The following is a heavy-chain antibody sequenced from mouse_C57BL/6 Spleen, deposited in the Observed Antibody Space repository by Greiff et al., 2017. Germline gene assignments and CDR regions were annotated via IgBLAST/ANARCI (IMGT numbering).Heavy chain of an antibody. J-gene: IGHJ2*01. D-gene: IGHD1-1*01. Sequence: QVQLQQSGPELVKPGASVKISCKASGYAFSSSWMNWVKQRPGQGLEWIGRIYPGDGDTKYNGKFKGKATLTSDKSSSTAYMQPSSLTSDDSSFYFWSLHYYGSLDYWGQGTTLTVSS. CDR1: GYAFSSSW. CDR3: SLHYYGSLDY. CDR2: IYPGDGDT. V-gene: IGHV1-82*01.